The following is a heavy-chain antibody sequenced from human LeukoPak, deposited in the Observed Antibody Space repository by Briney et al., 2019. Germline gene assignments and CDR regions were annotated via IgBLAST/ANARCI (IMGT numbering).Heavy chain of an antibody. CDR1: GGSFSGYY. Sequence: RTSETLSLTCAVYGGSFSGYYWSWIRQPPGKGLEWIGEINHSGSTNYNPSLKSRVTISVDTSKNQFSLKLSSVTAADTAVYYCARGTPTYCSSTSCYSGLSHAGYGMDVWGQGTTVTVSS. V-gene: IGHV4-34*01. D-gene: IGHD2-2*02. J-gene: IGHJ6*02. CDR3: ARGTPTYCSSTSCYSGLSHAGYGMDV. CDR2: INHSGST.